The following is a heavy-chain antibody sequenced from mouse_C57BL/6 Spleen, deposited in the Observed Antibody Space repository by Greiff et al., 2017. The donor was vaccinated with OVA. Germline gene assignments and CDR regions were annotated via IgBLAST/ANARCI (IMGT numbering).Heavy chain of an antibody. CDR3: ASYGSSPHYYAMDY. CDR1: GYTFTDYA. J-gene: IGHJ4*01. V-gene: IGHV1-67*01. CDR2: ISTYYGDA. Sequence: QVQLKESGPELVRPGVSVKISCKGSGYTFTDYAMHWVKQSHAKSLEWIGVISTYYGDASYNQKFKDKATMTVDKSSSTAYMELARLTSEDSAVYYCASYGSSPHYYAMDYWGQGTSVTVSS. D-gene: IGHD1-1*01.